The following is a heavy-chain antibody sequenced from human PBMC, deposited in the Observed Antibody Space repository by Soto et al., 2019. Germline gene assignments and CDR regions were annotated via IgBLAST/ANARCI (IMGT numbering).Heavy chain of an antibody. J-gene: IGHJ5*02. CDR3: ARTPSDSSSWGNWFAP. CDR2: IIPIFGTA. V-gene: IGHV1-69*12. Sequence: QVQLVQSGAEVKKPGSSVKVSCKASGGTFSSYAISWVRQAPGQGLEWMGGIIPIFGTANYAQKFQGRVTITADDSTSTAYTELSSLRPEDTAVYYCARTPSDSSSWGNWFAPWGQGALVTVSS. D-gene: IGHD6-13*01. CDR1: GGTFSSYA.